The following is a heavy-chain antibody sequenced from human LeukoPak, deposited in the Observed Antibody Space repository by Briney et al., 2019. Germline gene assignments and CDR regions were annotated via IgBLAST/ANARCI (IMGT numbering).Heavy chain of an antibody. D-gene: IGHD2-21*01. CDR3: PSLRYCAY. CDR2: INRDGSST. V-gene: IGHV3-74*01. J-gene: IGHJ4*02. CDR1: GLPLSSYW. Sequence: RGSLTLSCAPSGLPLSSYWMHWVRQAPGKGLVWVSRINRDGSSTNYAASVKGRFTISRDTAKNTLYLQMNRLRAQDPAVSYCPSLRYCAYWGQGTLATVSS.